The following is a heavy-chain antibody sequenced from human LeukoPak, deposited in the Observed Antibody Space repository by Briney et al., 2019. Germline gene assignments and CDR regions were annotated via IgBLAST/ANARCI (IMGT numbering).Heavy chain of an antibody. V-gene: IGHV3-74*01. D-gene: IGHD5-12*01. J-gene: IGHJ4*02. Sequence: GVSLRLSCAASGFTFSNYWMHWVRQAPGKGLVWVSRISSDGSITSYADSVKGRFTISRDNAKNTLYLQMNSLRAEDTAVYYCARTAYSDYSLGFWGQGTLVTVSS. CDR2: ISSDGSIT. CDR3: ARTAYSDYSLGF. CDR1: GFTFSNYW.